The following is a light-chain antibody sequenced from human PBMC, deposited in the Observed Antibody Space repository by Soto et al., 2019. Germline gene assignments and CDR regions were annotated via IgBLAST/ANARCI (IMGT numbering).Light chain of an antibody. J-gene: IGLJ2*01. CDR1: TSDVGSYNL. CDR3: CSYAGSSIVV. V-gene: IGLV2-23*01. CDR2: EGS. Sequence: QSALTQPASVSGSPGRSITSSCTGTTSDVGSYNLVSWYQQHPGKAPKLMIYEGSKRPSGVSNRFSGPKSGNTASLTISGLQAEDEADYYCCSYAGSSIVVFGGGTKLTVL.